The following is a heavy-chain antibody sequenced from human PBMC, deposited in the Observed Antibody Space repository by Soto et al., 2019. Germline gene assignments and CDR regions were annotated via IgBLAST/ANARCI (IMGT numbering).Heavy chain of an antibody. CDR2: ISGYNAKT. J-gene: IGHJ3*02. Sequence: QVQLVQSGAEVKKPGASVKVSCKASGYTFTNYGIDWVRQAPGQGLEWMGWISGYNAKTNYAQKLQGRVTMTTDTSTNTAHMELRSLRSDDTAVYYCAREGDIDGLDAFDIWGQGTMVIVSS. D-gene: IGHD2-15*01. CDR1: GYTFTNYG. V-gene: IGHV1-18*04. CDR3: AREGDIDGLDAFDI.